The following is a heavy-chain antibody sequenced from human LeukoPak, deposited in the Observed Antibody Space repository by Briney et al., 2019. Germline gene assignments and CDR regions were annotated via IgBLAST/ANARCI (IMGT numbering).Heavy chain of an antibody. V-gene: IGHV4-34*01. D-gene: IGHD5-12*01. J-gene: IGHJ4*02. CDR2: INHSGST. Sequence: SETLSLTCAVYGGSFSGYYWSWIRQPPGKGLEWIGEINHSGSTNYNPSHKSRVTISVDTSKNQFSLKLSSVTAADTAVYYCARRRDGYNAVRAFDYWGQGTLVTVSS. CDR3: ARRRDGYNAVRAFDY. CDR1: GGSFSGYY.